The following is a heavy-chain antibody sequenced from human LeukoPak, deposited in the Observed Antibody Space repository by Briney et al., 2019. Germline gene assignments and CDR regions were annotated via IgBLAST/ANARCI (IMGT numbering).Heavy chain of an antibody. V-gene: IGHV4-30-4*01. CDR1: GGSISSGDYY. Sequence: SQTLSLTCTVSGGSISSGDYYWSWIRQPPGKGLEWIGYIYYSGSTYYNPSLKSRVTISVDTSKNQFSLKLSSVTAADTAVYYCARGTGGYDFWSGYYKPYYYYSMDVWGQGTTVTVSS. J-gene: IGHJ6*02. CDR3: ARGTGGYDFWSGYYKPYYYYSMDV. D-gene: IGHD3-3*01. CDR2: IYYSGST.